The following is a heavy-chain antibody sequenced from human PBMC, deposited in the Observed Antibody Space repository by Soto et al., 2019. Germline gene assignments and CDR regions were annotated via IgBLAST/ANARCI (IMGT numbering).Heavy chain of an antibody. Sequence: ASVKVSCEASGYTFTSYDINWVRQATGQGLEWMGWMNPNSGNTGYAQKFQGRVTMTRNTSISTAYMELSSLRSEDTAVYYCARGLGYCSSTSCYVWFDPWGQGTLVTVSS. J-gene: IGHJ5*02. CDR2: MNPNSGNT. D-gene: IGHD2-2*01. CDR3: ARGLGYCSSTSCYVWFDP. V-gene: IGHV1-8*01. CDR1: GYTFTSYD.